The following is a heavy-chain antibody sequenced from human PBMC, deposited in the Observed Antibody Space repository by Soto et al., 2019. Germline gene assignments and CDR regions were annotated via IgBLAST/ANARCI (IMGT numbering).Heavy chain of an antibody. CDR3: AKDMMSGYDWVQKYYCGMDV. V-gene: IGHV3-43*01. J-gene: IGHJ6*01. D-gene: IGHD5-12*01. Sequence: LRLSCAASVFTFDDYTMHWVRHASGKGLEWVSLISWDGGSTYYADSVKGRFTISRDNSKNSLYLQMKSLRTEDTALYYCAKDMMSGYDWVQKYYCGMDVCDQRTTVAVSS. CDR2: ISWDGGST. CDR1: VFTFDDYT.